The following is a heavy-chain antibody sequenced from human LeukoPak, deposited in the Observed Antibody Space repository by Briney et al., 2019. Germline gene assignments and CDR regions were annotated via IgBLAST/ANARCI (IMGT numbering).Heavy chain of an antibody. V-gene: IGHV3-23*01. J-gene: IGHJ4*02. CDR3: AKDTYYYGSGNDY. D-gene: IGHD3-10*01. CDR2: ISDSGADT. CDR1: GFTFSNSG. Sequence: GGSLRLSCAASGFTFSNSGMSWVRQAPGTGLEWVSSISDSGADTYYADSVKGRFTISRDNSKHTLYLQMNSLRAEDTAVYYCAKDTYYYGSGNDYWGQGTLVTVSS.